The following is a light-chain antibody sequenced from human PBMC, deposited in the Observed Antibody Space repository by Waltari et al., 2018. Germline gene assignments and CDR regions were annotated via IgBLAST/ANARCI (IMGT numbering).Light chain of an antibody. Sequence: DIQMTPSSSTLSASVGDRVTITSRATQSIGVWLAWYQQKPGKAPKLLIYKESSLESGVPTRFSGSGSGTVFTLTISSLQPEDFATYYCQQYNSYPWTFGQGTKVEMK. CDR3: QQYNSYPWT. CDR2: KES. V-gene: IGKV1-5*03. J-gene: IGKJ1*01. CDR1: QSIGVW.